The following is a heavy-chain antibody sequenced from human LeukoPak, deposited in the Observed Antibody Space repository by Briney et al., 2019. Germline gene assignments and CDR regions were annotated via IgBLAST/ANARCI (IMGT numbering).Heavy chain of an antibody. D-gene: IGHD4-11*01. CDR3: ARVHDYSNPFDP. V-gene: IGHV1-18*01. CDR1: GYTFTSYA. Sequence: ASVKVSCKASGYTFTSYAMNWVRQAPGQGLEWMGWISAYNGNTNYAQKLQGRVTMTTDTSTSTAYMELRSLRSDDTAVYYCARVHDYSNPFDPWGQGTLVTVSS. CDR2: ISAYNGNT. J-gene: IGHJ5*02.